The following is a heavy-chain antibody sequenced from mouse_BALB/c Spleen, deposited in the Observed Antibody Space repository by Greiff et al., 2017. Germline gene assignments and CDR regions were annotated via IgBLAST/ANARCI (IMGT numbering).Heavy chain of an antibody. CDR2: ISSGSSTI. V-gene: IGHV5-17*02. D-gene: IGHD4-1*01. J-gene: IGHJ4*01. CDR3: ARPPIAGYYAMDY. Sequence: EVQLVESGGGLVQPGGSRKLSCAASGFTFSSFGMHWVRQAPEKGLEWVAYISSGSSTIYYADTVKGRFTISRDNPKNTLFLQMTSLRSEDTAMYYCARPPIAGYYAMDYWGQGTSVTVSS. CDR1: GFTFSSFG.